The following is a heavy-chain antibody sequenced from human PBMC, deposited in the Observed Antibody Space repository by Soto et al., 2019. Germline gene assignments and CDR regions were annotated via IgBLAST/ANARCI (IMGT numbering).Heavy chain of an antibody. V-gene: IGHV4-31*03. CDR2: IYYSGST. D-gene: IGHD4-17*01. CDR3: ASNYGPHTKYYYYYYMDV. CDR1: GGSISSGGYY. J-gene: IGHJ6*03. Sequence: SETLSLTCTVSGGSISSGGYYWSWIRQQPGKGLEWIGYIYYSGSTYYNPSLKSRVTISVDTSKNQFSLKLSSVTAADTAVYYCASNYGPHTKYYYYYYMDVWGKGTTVTVSS.